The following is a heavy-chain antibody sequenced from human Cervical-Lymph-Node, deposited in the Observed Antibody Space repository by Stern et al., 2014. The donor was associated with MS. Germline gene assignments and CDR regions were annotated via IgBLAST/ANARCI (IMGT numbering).Heavy chain of an antibody. CDR3: ARELSQVLVY. CDR2: IIPLFGTP. J-gene: IGHJ4*02. V-gene: IGHV1-69*01. CDR1: GGTFSSST. Sequence: VQLEESGAEVKKPGSSVKVSCKASGGTFSSSTISWVRQAPGQGLEWMGGIIPLFGTPNYAQKFQGRVTITADESTSTAYMELSSLRSDDTALYYCARELSQVLVYWGQGTLVTVSS.